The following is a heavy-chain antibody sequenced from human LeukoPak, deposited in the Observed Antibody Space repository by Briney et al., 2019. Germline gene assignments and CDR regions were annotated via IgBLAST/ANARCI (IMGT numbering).Heavy chain of an antibody. J-gene: IGHJ5*02. CDR2: ISSSGSTI. V-gene: IGHV3-11*04. D-gene: IGHD2-2*01. CDR1: GFTFSDYY. Sequence: GGSLRLSCAASGFTFSDYYMSWIRQAPGKGLEWVSYISSSGSTIYYADSVKGRFTISRDNAKDSLYLQMNSLRAEDTAVYYCARGLKYQLLLNWFDPWGQGTLVTVSS. CDR3: ARGLKYQLLLNWFDP.